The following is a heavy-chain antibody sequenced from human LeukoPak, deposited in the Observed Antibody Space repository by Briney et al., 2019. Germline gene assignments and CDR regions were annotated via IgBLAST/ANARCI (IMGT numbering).Heavy chain of an antibody. CDR2: INPSGGST. V-gene: IGHV1-46*01. Sequence: GASVKVSCKASGYTFTGYYIHWVRQAPGQGLEWMGIINPSGGSTSYAQKFQGRVTMTRDTSTSTVYMELSSLRSEDTAVYYCARGAVSNDAFDIWGQGTMVTVSS. CDR1: GYTFTGYY. J-gene: IGHJ3*02. D-gene: IGHD6-19*01. CDR3: ARGAVSNDAFDI.